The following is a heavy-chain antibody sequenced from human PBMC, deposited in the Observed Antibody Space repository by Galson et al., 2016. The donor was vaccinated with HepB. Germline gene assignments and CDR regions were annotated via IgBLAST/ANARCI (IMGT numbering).Heavy chain of an antibody. CDR3: ARENYGAVTPYFQR. CDR2: ITSSGNTI. Sequence: SLRLSCAASGFIFSDYYMNWIRQAPGKGLEWISYITSSGNTIYYADSVKGRFTISRDNAKNSLYLQMNSLRAEDTALYYCARENYGAVTPYFQRWGHGTLVTVSS. CDR1: GFIFSDYY. J-gene: IGHJ1*01. D-gene: IGHD6-19*01. V-gene: IGHV3-11*04.